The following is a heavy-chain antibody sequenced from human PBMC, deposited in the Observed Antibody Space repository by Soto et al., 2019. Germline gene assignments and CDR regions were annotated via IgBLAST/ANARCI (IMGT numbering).Heavy chain of an antibody. CDR3: AKDRSYDILTGPFFQH. D-gene: IGHD3-9*01. CDR2: ISGSGGTT. J-gene: IGHJ1*01. CDR1: GFTFSSYA. V-gene: IGHV3-23*01. Sequence: PGGSLRLSCAASGFTFSSYAMNWVRQAPGRGLEWVSAISGSGGTTYYAGSVKGRFTISRDNSKNTLYLQMNSLRAEDTAVYYCAKDRSYDILTGPFFQHWGQGTLVTVSS.